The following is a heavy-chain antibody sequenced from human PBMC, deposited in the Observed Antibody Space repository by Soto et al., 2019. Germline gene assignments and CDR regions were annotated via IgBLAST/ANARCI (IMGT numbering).Heavy chain of an antibody. Sequence: SETLSLTCAVSGDSMSSGYYWGWIRQPPGKGLEWIGSIYHSGSTYYNPSLKSRVTISVDTSKNQFSLKLSSVTAADTAVYYCARGIVRYDFWSGYYYFDYWGQGTLVTVSS. CDR3: ARGIVRYDFWSGYYYFDY. J-gene: IGHJ4*02. V-gene: IGHV4-38-2*01. CDR2: IYHSGST. CDR1: GDSMSSGYY. D-gene: IGHD3-3*01.